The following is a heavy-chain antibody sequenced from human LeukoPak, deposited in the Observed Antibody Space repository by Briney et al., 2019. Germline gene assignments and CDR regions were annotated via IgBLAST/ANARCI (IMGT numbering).Heavy chain of an antibody. CDR1: GYSISSGYY. J-gene: IGHJ5*02. V-gene: IGHV4-38-2*02. CDR3: AQTGYSYRPNWFDP. Sequence: KPSXXLSLTCTVSGYSISSGYYWGGIRQPPGEGVEWIGSIYHSGSTYYNQSLKSRITISVDKDKNQLYLKMSSVTAADTAVYYCAQTGYSYRPNWFDPWGQGTLVTVSS. D-gene: IGHD5-18*01. CDR2: IYHSGST.